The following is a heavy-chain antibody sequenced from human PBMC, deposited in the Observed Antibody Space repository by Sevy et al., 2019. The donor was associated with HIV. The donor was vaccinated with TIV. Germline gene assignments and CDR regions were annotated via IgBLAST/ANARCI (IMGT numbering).Heavy chain of an antibody. CDR1: GFSLSTDAVV. CDR2: IFWTDYK. V-gene: IGHV2-5*01. CDR3: AHTTDSFTSWYSYYNFHGLGV. Sequence: HIHFSRSGPTLVKPTQTLTLTCTFSGFSLSTDAVVVGWIRQPPGKALEWLALIFWTDYKRYSPSLKNRLTIAKDTSKNQVVLTXTNVDPEDTATYFCAHTTDSFTSWYSYYNFHGLGVWGQGTTVTVSS. J-gene: IGHJ6*02. D-gene: IGHD6-13*01.